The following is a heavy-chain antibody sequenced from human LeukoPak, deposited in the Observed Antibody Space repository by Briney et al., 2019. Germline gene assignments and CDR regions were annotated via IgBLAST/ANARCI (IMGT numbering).Heavy chain of an antibody. CDR3: AAGYSSSAGSWFDP. J-gene: IGHJ5*02. CDR2: MNPNSGNT. D-gene: IGHD6-6*01. Sequence: GASVKVSCKASGYTFTSYDINWVRQATGQGLEWMGWMNPNSGNTGYAQKFQGRVTITRNTSISTAYMELSSLRSEDTAVYYCAAGYSSSAGSWFDPWGQGTLVTVSS. V-gene: IGHV1-8*03. CDR1: GYTFTSYD.